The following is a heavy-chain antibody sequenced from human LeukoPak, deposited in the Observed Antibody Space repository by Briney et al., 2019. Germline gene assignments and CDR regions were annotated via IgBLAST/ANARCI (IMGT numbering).Heavy chain of an antibody. J-gene: IGHJ5*02. CDR2: IIPIFGIA. D-gene: IGHD3-10*01. CDR3: ARSGTGSHSNWFDP. CDR1: GGTFSSYA. Sequence: SVKVSCQASGGTFSSYAISWVRQAPGQGLAWMGRIIPIFGIANYAQKFQGRVTITADKSTSTAYMELSSLRSEDTAVYYCARSGTGSHSNWFDPWGQGTLVTVSS. V-gene: IGHV1-69*04.